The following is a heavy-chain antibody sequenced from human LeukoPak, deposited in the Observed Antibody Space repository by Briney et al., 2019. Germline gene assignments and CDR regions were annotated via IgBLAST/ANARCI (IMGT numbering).Heavy chain of an antibody. V-gene: IGHV1-18*01. CDR1: XYXFTSXX. Sequence: GASVXXXCXXXXYXFTSXXXXWVRXXPXQXXXXXGWISAYNGNTNYAQKLQGRVTMTTDTSTSTAYMELRSLRSDDTAVYYCARTGSGSYYMFDYWGQGTLVTVSS. J-gene: IGHJ4*02. D-gene: IGHD3-10*01. CDR3: ARTGSGSYYMFDY. CDR2: ISAYNGNT.